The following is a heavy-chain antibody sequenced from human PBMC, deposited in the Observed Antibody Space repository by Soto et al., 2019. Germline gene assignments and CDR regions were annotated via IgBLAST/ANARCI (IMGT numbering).Heavy chain of an antibody. CDR3: ARGPRVYYYGSGSYAAGPLRHYYYYYGMDV. Sequence: PSETLSLTCTVSGGSISSCYWSWIRQPPGKGLEWIGYIYYSGSTNYNPSLKSRVIISVDTSKNQFSLKLSPVTAADTAVYYCARGPRVYYYGSGSYAAGPLRHYYYYYGMDVWGQGTTVTVSS. J-gene: IGHJ6*02. CDR1: GGSISSCY. D-gene: IGHD3-10*01. CDR2: IYYSGST. V-gene: IGHV4-59*12.